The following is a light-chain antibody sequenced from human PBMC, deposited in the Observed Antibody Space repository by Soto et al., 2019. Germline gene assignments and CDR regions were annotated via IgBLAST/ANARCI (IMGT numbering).Light chain of an antibody. CDR2: GAS. CDR1: QSVRNSY. V-gene: IGKV3-20*01. CDR3: QQYGSSPPNT. Sequence: ESMLTQSPGTLSLSPGERATLSCRASQSVRNSYLAWYQQKPGQAPRPLIYGASSRATGIPDRFSGSGSGTDFTLTISRLEPEDFAMYYCQQYGSSPPNTFGQGTKLEIK. J-gene: IGKJ2*01.